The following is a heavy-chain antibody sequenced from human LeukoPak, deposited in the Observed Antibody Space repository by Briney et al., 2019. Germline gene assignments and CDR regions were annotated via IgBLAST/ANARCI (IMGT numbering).Heavy chain of an antibody. D-gene: IGHD1-26*01. V-gene: IGHV3-30*18. CDR1: GLTFSSFG. CDR2: TSFDGGNK. J-gene: IGHJ6*02. CDR3: AKGRLLGAPWGMDV. Sequence: PGRSLRLSCAASGLTFSSFGMHWVRQAPGKGLEWVAVTSFDGGNKHYADSAKGRFTISRDNSKNTLYLQMNTLRVEDTAVYYCAKGRLLGAPWGMDVWGQGTTVTVSS.